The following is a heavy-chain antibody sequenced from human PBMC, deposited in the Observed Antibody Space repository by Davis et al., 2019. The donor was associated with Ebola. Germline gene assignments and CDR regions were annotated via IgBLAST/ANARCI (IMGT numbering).Heavy chain of an antibody. D-gene: IGHD6-19*01. V-gene: IGHV1-69*13. CDR3: ARGQTGFYFDSSDSPHWFDP. CDR1: GGTFPSFA. J-gene: IGHJ5*02. CDR2: IIPMWRSP. Sequence: SVQVSCKTSGGTFPSFAVSWVRLAPGRGLEWVGGIIPMWRSPNYAQKFLDRVTITADDSTKTVFMEMRSLRPEDTAVYFCARGQTGFYFDSSDSPHWFDPWGQGTLITVSS.